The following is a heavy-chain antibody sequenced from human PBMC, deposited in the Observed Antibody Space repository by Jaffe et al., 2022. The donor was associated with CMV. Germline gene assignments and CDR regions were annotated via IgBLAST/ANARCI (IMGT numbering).Heavy chain of an antibody. Sequence: EVQLVETGGGLIQPGGSLRLSCAASGFTVSSNYMSWVRQAPGKGLEWVSVIYSGGSTYYADSVKGRFTISRDNSKNTLYLQMNSLRAEDTAVYYCARDSGDSSARSMDVWGKGTTVTVSS. CDR2: IYSGGST. CDR3: ARDSGDSSARSMDV. J-gene: IGHJ6*04. V-gene: IGHV3-53*02. CDR1: GFTVSSNY. D-gene: IGHD3-22*01.